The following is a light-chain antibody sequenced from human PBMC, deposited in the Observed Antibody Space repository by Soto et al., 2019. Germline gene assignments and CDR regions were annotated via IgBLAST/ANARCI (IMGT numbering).Light chain of an antibody. J-gene: IGLJ2*01. CDR1: NIGSKS. V-gene: IGLV3-21*02. CDR2: DDS. Sequence: SYELTQPPSVSVAPGQTARITCGGKNIGSKSVHWYQQKPGQAPVLVVYDDSDRPSGIPERLSGSNSGNTATLTISRVEAGDEADYYCQVWDSSSEHVVFGGGTQLTVL. CDR3: QVWDSSSEHVV.